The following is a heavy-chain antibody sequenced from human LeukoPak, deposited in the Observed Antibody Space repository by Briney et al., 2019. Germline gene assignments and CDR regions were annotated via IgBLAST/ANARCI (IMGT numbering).Heavy chain of an antibody. V-gene: IGHV1-2*02. D-gene: IGHD3-3*01. CDR3: ARGYRTSFWSGYYY. CDR1: GYTFTGYY. J-gene: IGHJ4*02. CDR2: INPNSGGT. Sequence: ASVKVSCKASGYTFTGYYMHWVRQAPGQGLEWMGWINPNSGGTNYAQKYQGRVTMTRDTSISTAYMELSRLRSDDTAVYYCARGYRTSFWSGYYYWGQGTLVTVSS.